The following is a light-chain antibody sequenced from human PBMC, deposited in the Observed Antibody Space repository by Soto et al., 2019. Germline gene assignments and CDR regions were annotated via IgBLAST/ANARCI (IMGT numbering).Light chain of an antibody. V-gene: IGKV3-20*01. CDR2: GAS. CDR1: QSVSSY. Sequence: EIVLTQSPGTLSLSPGERATLSCRASQSVSSYLAWYQQKPGQAPRLLIYGASSRATGIPDRFSGSGSGTDFSLTISRLEPEDFAVYYCQQYVSSSRTFGQGTKVESK. J-gene: IGKJ1*01. CDR3: QQYVSSSRT.